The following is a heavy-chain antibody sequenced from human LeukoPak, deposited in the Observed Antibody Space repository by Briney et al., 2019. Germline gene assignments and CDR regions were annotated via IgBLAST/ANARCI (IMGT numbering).Heavy chain of an antibody. D-gene: IGHD1-26*01. CDR3: ARGGSYNFDY. CDR1: GDSVSSNSAA. CDR2: TYYRSKWYN. J-gene: IGHJ4*02. V-gene: IGHV6-1*01. Sequence: SQTLSLTCAISGDSVSSNSAAWNWIRQSPSRGLEWLGRTYYRSKWYNHYAVSVKSRIIISPYTSKNQFSLQLNSVTPEDTAVYYCARGGSYNFDYWGQGTLVTVSS.